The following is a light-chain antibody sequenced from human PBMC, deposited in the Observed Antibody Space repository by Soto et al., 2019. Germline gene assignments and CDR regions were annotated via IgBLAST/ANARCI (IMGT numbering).Light chain of an antibody. CDR2: GAS. CDR1: QSVSSN. CDR3: HQYGSSPLT. Sequence: EIVMTQSPATLSVSPGERATLSCRASQSVSSNLAWYQQKPGQAPRLLIYGASTRATGIPARFSGSRSGTDFTLTISRLEPEDFAMYYCHQYGSSPLTFGGGTKVDIK. J-gene: IGKJ4*01. V-gene: IGKV3-15*01.